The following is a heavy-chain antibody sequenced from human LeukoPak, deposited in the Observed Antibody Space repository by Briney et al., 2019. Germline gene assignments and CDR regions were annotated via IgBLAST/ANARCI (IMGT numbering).Heavy chain of an antibody. CDR1: GFTFSSYS. V-gene: IGHV3-21*01. D-gene: IGHD2-8*01. J-gene: IGHJ6*03. Sequence: GGPLRLSCAASGFTFSSYSMNWVRQAPGKGLEWVSSISSSSSYIYYADSVKGRFTISRDNAKNSLYLQMNSLRAEDTAVYYSAREPNLCTNGVCFPYYYYMDVWGKGTTVTVSS. CDR3: AREPNLCTNGVCFPYYYYMDV. CDR2: ISSSSSYI.